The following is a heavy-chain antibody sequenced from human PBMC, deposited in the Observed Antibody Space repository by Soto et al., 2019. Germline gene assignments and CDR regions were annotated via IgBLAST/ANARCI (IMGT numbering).Heavy chain of an antibody. D-gene: IGHD6-13*01. V-gene: IGHV3-13*01. Sequence: GGSPRLSCAASGFTFSSYDMHWVRQATGKGLEWVSAIGTAGDTYYPGSVKGRFTISRENAKNSLYLQMNSLRAGDTAVYYCARGGAAAGTGNWFDPWGQGTLVTVSS. CDR1: GFTFSSYD. CDR3: ARGGAAAGTGNWFDP. J-gene: IGHJ5*02. CDR2: IGTAGDT.